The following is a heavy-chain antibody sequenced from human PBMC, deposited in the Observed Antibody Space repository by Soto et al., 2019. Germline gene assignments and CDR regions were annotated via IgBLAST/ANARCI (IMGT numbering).Heavy chain of an antibody. V-gene: IGHV3-23*01. D-gene: IGHD6-19*01. J-gene: IGHJ4*02. CDR1: GFIFSNYG. CDR2: ISGSGGNT. Sequence: PGGSLRLSCAVSGFIFSNYGMSWVRQAPEKGLEWVSAISGSGGNTYYADSVKGRFTISRDNAKNTLYLQMNSLRAEDTAVYYCARDGGWIDYWGQGTLVTVSS. CDR3: ARDGGWIDY.